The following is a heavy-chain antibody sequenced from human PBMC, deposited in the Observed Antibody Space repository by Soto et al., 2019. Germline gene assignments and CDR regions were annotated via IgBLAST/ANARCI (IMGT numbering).Heavy chain of an antibody. Sequence: SVKVSCKASAGTFSSYGFSWVRQAPGQGLEWMGLLIPIFGTANYAQKFQGRVTITADESTRTAYMELSSLRSEDTAVYYCARGLEDYYGSGSYSLGGPKFYAFAIWGQGTMVTVSS. V-gene: IGHV1-69*13. CDR1: AGTFSSYG. J-gene: IGHJ3*02. CDR2: LIPIFGTA. CDR3: ARGLEDYYGSGSYSLGGPKFYAFAI. D-gene: IGHD3-10*01.